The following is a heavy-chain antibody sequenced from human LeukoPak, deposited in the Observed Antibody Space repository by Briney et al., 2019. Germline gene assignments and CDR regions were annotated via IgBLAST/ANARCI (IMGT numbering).Heavy chain of an antibody. D-gene: IGHD5-24*01. J-gene: IGHJ4*02. CDR2: ISGSGGST. CDR3: ARDAVEMATIGSYFDY. Sequence: PGGSLRLSCAASGFTISSYAVSWVRQAPGKGLAWVSAISGSGGSTYYADSVKGRFTISRDNSKNTLYLQMNSLRAEDTAVYYCARDAVEMATIGSYFDYWGQGTLVTVSS. CDR1: GFTISSYA. V-gene: IGHV3-23*01.